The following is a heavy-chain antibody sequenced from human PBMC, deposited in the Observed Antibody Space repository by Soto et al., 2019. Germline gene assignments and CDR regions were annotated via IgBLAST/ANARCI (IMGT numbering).Heavy chain of an antibody. CDR3: ASRAMAVTWFDP. J-gene: IGHJ5*02. Sequence: SAEVSFRVSWGTDVTYSINWVRQAPGQGLEWMGAIIPILSTTNYAQRFQGRVTITADESTGTVYLELTSLKFEDTAVYYCASRAMAVTWFDPWGQGTLVTVSS. V-gene: IGHV1-69*13. CDR2: IIPILSTT. D-gene: IGHD6-19*01. CDR1: WGTDVTYS.